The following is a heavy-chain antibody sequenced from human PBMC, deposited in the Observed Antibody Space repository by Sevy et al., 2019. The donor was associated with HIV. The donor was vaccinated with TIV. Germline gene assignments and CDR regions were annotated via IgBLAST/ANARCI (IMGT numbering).Heavy chain of an antibody. Sequence: SETLSLTCAVYGGSFSGYYWSWIRQPPGKGLEWIGEINHSGSTNYNPSLKSRVTISVDTSKNQFSLKLSSVTAADTAWEYLGGIPETGTGRKGYYYYYYMDVWGKGTTVTVSS. J-gene: IGHJ6*03. V-gene: IGHV4-34*01. D-gene: IGHD1-26*01. CDR3: GGIPETGTGRKGYYYYYYMDV. CDR1: GGSFSGYY. CDR2: INHSGST.